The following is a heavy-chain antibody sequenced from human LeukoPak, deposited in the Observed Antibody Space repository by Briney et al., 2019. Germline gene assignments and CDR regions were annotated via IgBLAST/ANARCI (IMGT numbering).Heavy chain of an antibody. Sequence: ASVKVSCKASGYTFTCYGISWVRQAPGQGLEWMGWISAYNGNTNYAQKLQGRVTMTTDTSTSTAYMELRSLRSDDTAVYYCARDWQYSSSLNFDYWGQGTLVTVSS. CDR1: GYTFTCYG. CDR2: ISAYNGNT. D-gene: IGHD6-6*01. CDR3: ARDWQYSSSLNFDY. V-gene: IGHV1-18*01. J-gene: IGHJ4*02.